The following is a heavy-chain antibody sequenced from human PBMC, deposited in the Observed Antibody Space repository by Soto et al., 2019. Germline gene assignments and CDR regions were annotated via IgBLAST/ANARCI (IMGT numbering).Heavy chain of an antibody. CDR1: GYTFTRDQ. Sequence: ASVKVSCKASGYTFTRDQIHWVRQAPGQGLEWMGMIDPSGGKPNYAQKFQGRVTMTRDTSKSTVYMALSSLRSEDTAIYFCARVMRSLLSITALDTWGQGTMVTVSS. J-gene: IGHJ4*02. CDR2: IDPSGGKP. D-gene: IGHD5-18*01. V-gene: IGHV1-46*01. CDR3: ARVMRSLLSITALDT.